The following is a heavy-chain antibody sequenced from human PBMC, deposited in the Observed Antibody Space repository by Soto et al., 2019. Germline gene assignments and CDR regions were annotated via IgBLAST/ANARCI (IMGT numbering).Heavy chain of an antibody. V-gene: IGHV3-33*01. CDR1: GFTFSNYD. J-gene: IGHJ4*02. D-gene: IGHD3-10*01. Sequence: GSLRLSCAASGFTFSNYDMHWVRQAPGKGLEWVAVIWYDGSNKYYADSVKGRFTISRDNSKNTVYLQMNSLRAEDTAVYYCARGLYINMVRDFDYWGQGTLVTVSS. CDR2: IWYDGSNK. CDR3: ARGLYINMVRDFDY.